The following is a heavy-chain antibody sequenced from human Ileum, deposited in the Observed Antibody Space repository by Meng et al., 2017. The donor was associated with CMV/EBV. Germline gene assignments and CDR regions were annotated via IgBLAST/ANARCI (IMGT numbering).Heavy chain of an antibody. V-gene: IGHV3-74*01. CDR1: GFTFSSQW. CDR3: TRESPQHNWNFDS. J-gene: IGHJ4*02. CDR2: LSGDGSTT. D-gene: IGHD1-1*01. Sequence: ASGFTFSSQWMHWVRQAPGRGLVWVSRLSGDGSTTTFADSVRGRFTISRDNAKNTLYLQMNSLRAEDTAFYYCTRESPQHNWNFDSWGQGSLVTVSS.